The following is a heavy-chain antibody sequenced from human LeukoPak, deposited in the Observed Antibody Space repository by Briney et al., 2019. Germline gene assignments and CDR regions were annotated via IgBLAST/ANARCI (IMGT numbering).Heavy chain of an antibody. CDR3: AKDLDHYWYFDL. J-gene: IGHJ2*01. Sequence: GGSLRLSCAASGFTFSSYGMHWVRQAPGKGLEWVAFIRYDGSNKYYADFVKGRFTISRDNSKNTLYLQMNSLRAEDTAVYYCAKDLDHYWYFDLWGRGTLVTVSS. CDR2: IRYDGSNK. V-gene: IGHV3-30*02. CDR1: GFTFSSYG.